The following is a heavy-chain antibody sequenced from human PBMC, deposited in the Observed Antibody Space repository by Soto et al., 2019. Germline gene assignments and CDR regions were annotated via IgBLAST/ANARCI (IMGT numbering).Heavy chain of an antibody. V-gene: IGHV3-48*03. D-gene: IGHD1-26*01. Sequence: EVQLVESGGGLVQPGGSLRLSCAASGFTFSSYEMNWVRQAPGKGLEWVSYISSSGSTIYYADSVKGRFTISRDNAKNSLYLQMNSLRAEDTAVYYCARDWVVGATTAFDYWGQGTLVTVSS. CDR3: ARDWVVGATTAFDY. CDR2: ISSSGSTI. CDR1: GFTFSSYE. J-gene: IGHJ4*02.